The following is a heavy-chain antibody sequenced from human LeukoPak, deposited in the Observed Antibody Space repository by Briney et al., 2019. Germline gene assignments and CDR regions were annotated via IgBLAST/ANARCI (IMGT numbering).Heavy chain of an antibody. V-gene: IGHV1-24*01. CDR2: FDPEDGET. Sequence: ASVKVSCKVSGYTLTELSMHWVRQAPGTALEWMGGFDPEDGETIYAQKFQGRVTMTEDTSTGTAYMELSSLRSEDTAVYYCATVRWGQWLVPDYYYGMDVWGQGTTVTVSS. D-gene: IGHD6-19*01. CDR3: ATVRWGQWLVPDYYYGMDV. J-gene: IGHJ6*02. CDR1: GYTLTELS.